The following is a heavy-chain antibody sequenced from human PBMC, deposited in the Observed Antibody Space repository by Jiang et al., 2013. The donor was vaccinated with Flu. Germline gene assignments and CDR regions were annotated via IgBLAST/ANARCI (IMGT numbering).Heavy chain of an antibody. Sequence: YWMHWVRQAPGKGLVWVSRINSDGSSTSYADSVKGRFTISRDNAKNTLYLQMNSLRAEDAAVYYCARDRDSVVDPAFDYWGQGTLVTVSS. V-gene: IGHV3-74*01. J-gene: IGHJ4*02. D-gene: IGHD2-15*01. CDR1: YW. CDR3: ARDRDSVVDPAFDY. CDR2: INSDGSST.